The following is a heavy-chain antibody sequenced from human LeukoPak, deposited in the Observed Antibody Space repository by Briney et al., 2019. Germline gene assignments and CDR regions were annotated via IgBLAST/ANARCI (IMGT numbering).Heavy chain of an antibody. V-gene: IGHV3-7*01. J-gene: IGHJ4*02. CDR1: GFTFSSYW. Sequence: GGSLRLSCAASGFTFSSYWMSWVRQAPGKGLEWVANIKQDGSEEYYVDSVKGRFTISRDNAKNSLYLQMNSLRAEDTAVYYCARLQYSFLYGSGSYGVDYWGQGTLVTVSS. CDR2: IKQDGSEE. CDR3: ARLQYSFLYGSGSYGVDY. D-gene: IGHD3-10*01.